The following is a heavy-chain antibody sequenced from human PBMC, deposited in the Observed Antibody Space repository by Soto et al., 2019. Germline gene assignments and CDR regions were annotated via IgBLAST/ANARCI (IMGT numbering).Heavy chain of an antibody. CDR3: ARIPGKGQPIDY. Sequence: QVTLKESGPVLLKPTETLTLTCTVSGFSLSNARMGVSWIRQPPGKALEWLAHIFSNDEKSYSTSLKSRLTIPTQPSKSKVVLTMTNIDPVDTATYYCARIPGKGQPIDYWGQGTLVTVSS. J-gene: IGHJ4*02. D-gene: IGHD1-1*01. CDR2: IFSNDEK. V-gene: IGHV2-26*01. CDR1: GFSLSNARMG.